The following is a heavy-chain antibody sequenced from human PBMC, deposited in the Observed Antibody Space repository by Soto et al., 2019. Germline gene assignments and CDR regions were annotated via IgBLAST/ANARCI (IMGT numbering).Heavy chain of an antibody. J-gene: IGHJ4*02. CDR2: ISYDGSNK. V-gene: IGHV3-30*18. CDR1: GFTFSSYG. Sequence: GGSLRLSCAASGFTFSSYGMHWVRQAPGKGLEWVAVISYDGSNKYYADSVKGRFTISRDNSKNTLYLQMNSLRAEDTAVYYCAKASDYSNFPPDYWGQGT. D-gene: IGHD4-4*01. CDR3: AKASDYSNFPPDY.